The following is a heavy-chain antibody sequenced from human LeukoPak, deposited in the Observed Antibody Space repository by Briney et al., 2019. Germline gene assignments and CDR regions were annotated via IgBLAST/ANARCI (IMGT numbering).Heavy chain of an antibody. CDR1: GDSISSSTYN. Sequence: SETLSLTCTVSGDSISSSTYNWGWIRQPPGKGLECIGSISFSGSTYYNPSLKSRVTISVDTSKDQFSLKLNSVTAADTAVYYCARHQSGTNYSAFDIWGQGTMVTVSS. V-gene: IGHV4-39*01. CDR2: ISFSGST. CDR3: ARHQSGTNYSAFDI. J-gene: IGHJ3*02. D-gene: IGHD1-26*01.